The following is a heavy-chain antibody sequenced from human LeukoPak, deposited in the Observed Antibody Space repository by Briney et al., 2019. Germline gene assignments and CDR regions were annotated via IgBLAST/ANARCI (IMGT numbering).Heavy chain of an antibody. CDR2: IWYDGSNK. D-gene: IGHD1-26*01. Sequence: PGGSLRLSCAASGFTFSSYGMHWVRQAPGKGLEWVAVIWYDGSNKYYADSVKGRFTISRDNSKNTLYLQMNSLRAEDTAVYYCAKVGLWELAEYFQHWGQGTLVTVSS. V-gene: IGHV3-33*06. J-gene: IGHJ1*01. CDR3: AKVGLWELAEYFQH. CDR1: GFTFSSYG.